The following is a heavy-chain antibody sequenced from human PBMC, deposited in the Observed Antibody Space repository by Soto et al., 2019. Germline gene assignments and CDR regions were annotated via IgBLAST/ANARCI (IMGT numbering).Heavy chain of an antibody. D-gene: IGHD3-3*01. CDR2: IYETGTT. J-gene: IGHJ5*02. V-gene: IGHV4-4*02. CDR3: ARGNDNDDLWNNWSLVP. Sequence: QVPLQESGPGLVKPSGTLSLTCTVYGGSINNDDWWTWFRQPPGKGLEGIGEIYETGTTNYNPSLKRRVTISVDKSNNQLALRLLSVTAADTAVYYCARGNDNDDLWNNWSLVPWGQGTLVTVSS. CDR1: GGSINNDDW.